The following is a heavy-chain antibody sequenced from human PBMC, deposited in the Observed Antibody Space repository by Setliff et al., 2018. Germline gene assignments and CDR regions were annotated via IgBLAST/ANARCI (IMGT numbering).Heavy chain of an antibody. CDR1: GYTFTSYG. Sequence: ASVKVSCKPSGYTFTSYGISWVRQAPGQGLEWMGWISPYNGDTEYAQKFQGRVTLTTDTSTSTAYMELRSLRSDDTAVYYCARGHLYWYFDLWGRGTLVTVSS. CDR2: ISPYNGDT. CDR3: ARGHLYWYFDL. V-gene: IGHV1-18*01. J-gene: IGHJ2*01.